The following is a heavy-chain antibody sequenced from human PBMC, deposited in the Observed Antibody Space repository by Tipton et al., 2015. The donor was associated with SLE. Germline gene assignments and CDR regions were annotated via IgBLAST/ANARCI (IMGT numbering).Heavy chain of an antibody. D-gene: IGHD2-2*01. CDR2: IYYSGST. Sequence: TLSLTCTVSGGSISSYYWGWIRQPPGKGLEWIGSIYYSGSTYYNPSLKSRVTISIDTSKNQFSQKLSSVTAADTAVYYCARALRYQLLPRAYFDYWGQGTLVTVSS. CDR3: ARALRYQLLPRAYFDY. CDR1: GGSISSYY. J-gene: IGHJ4*02. V-gene: IGHV4-39*07.